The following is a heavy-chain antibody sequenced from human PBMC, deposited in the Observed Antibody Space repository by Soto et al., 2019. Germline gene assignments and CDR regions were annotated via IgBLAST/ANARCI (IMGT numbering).Heavy chain of an antibody. CDR1: GGTFSSYA. D-gene: IGHD5-18*01. Sequence: QVPLVQSGAEVKKPGSSGKVSCKASGGTFSSYAISWVRQAPGQGLEWMVGIIPIFGTANYAQTFQGRVTMTAVESTSTAYMELSSLRTEETAVYYCSRWDRYGSFDSSCQGTLVTVS. V-gene: IGHV1-69*01. CDR3: SRWDRYGSFDS. J-gene: IGHJ4*02. CDR2: IIPIFGTA.